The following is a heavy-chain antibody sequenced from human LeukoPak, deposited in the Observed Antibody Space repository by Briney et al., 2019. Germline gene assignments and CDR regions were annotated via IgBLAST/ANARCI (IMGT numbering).Heavy chain of an antibody. V-gene: IGHV4-59*04. D-gene: IGHD5-12*01. CDR1: CRYISSYY. CDR2: FYHTGYS. CDR3: ASVRYSGLAYCYYYLDV. Sequence: SETLSLTCSVSCRYISSYYWSWIRPAPGQGVQWIGWFYHTGYSYYNPSLNLRIAISVDRHVNQFSLNLGALTAADTAVYFCASVRYSGLAYCYYYLDVWGKGTTVTVSS. J-gene: IGHJ6*03.